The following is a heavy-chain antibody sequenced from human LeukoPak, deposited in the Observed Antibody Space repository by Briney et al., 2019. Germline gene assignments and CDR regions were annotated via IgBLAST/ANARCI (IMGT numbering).Heavy chain of an antibody. Sequence: GGSLRLSCAASGFTFSSYAMHWVRQAPGKGLEGVAVISYDGSNKYYADSVKGRSTISRDNSKNTLYLQMNSLRAEDTAVYYCARVSPPVIVVVPAAIWGQGTMVTVSS. CDR3: ARVSPPVIVVVPAAI. V-gene: IGHV3-30*04. CDR2: ISYDGSNK. D-gene: IGHD2-2*01. J-gene: IGHJ3*02. CDR1: GFTFSSYA.